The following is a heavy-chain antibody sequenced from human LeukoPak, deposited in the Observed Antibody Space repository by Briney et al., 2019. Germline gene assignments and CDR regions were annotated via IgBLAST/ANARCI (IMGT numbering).Heavy chain of an antibody. CDR3: AKDLPPFAGVVVPAGTE. D-gene: IGHD2-2*01. CDR1: GFTFSSYV. Sequence: PGGSLRLSFAASGFTFSSYVMHWVRQAPGKGLEWVAFIRYDGSNKYYADSVKGRFTISRDNSKNTLYLQMNSLRAEDTAVYYCAKDLPPFAGVVVPAGTEWGQGTLVTVSS. J-gene: IGHJ4*02. CDR2: IRYDGSNK. V-gene: IGHV3-30*02.